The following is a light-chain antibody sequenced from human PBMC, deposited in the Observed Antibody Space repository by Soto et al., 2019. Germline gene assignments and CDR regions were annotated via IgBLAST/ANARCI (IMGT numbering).Light chain of an antibody. J-gene: IGKJ2*01. Sequence: DIQMTQSPSTLSASVGDRVTITCRASQSISSWLAWYQQEPGTAPNLLIYKASRLESGVPSRFSGSGSGTEFTLTISCLQPDDFATYYCQQYSSYPYTFGQGTKLEIK. CDR1: QSISSW. V-gene: IGKV1-5*03. CDR2: KAS. CDR3: QQYSSYPYT.